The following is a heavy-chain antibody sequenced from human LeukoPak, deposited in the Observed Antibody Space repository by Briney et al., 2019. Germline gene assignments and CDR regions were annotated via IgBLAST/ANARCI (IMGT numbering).Heavy chain of an antibody. V-gene: IGHV1-2*02. CDR2: VRPKSGAT. CDR3: ARKYGGISKYVDY. CDR1: GYTFTDYL. Sequence: ASVKVSCKASGYTFTDYLIHWVRQAPGQGLEWMGWVRPKSGATNYAQRFQGRVTMTRDTSISTAHLELSRLTSDDTALYYCARKYGGISKYVDYWGQGTLVTVSS. D-gene: IGHD4-23*01. J-gene: IGHJ4*02.